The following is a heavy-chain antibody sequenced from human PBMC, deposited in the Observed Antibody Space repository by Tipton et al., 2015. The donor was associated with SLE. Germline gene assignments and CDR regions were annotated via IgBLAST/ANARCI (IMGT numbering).Heavy chain of an antibody. D-gene: IGHD3-22*01. Sequence: TLSLTCTVSGGSISGYYWTWLRQPPGKGLEWIGYVYYSGTTNYNPSLKSRVTISLDTSKNQLSLKVSSVTAADTAVYYCARASGGLLPFDYWGQGTLVTVSS. CDR3: ARASGGLLPFDY. J-gene: IGHJ4*02. V-gene: IGHV4-59*01. CDR2: VYYSGTT. CDR1: GGSISGYY.